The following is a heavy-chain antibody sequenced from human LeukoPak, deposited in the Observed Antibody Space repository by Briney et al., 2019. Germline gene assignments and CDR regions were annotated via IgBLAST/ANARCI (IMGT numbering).Heavy chain of an antibody. CDR2: IYYSGST. CDR3: ERERPPYQLGAFDI. D-gene: IGHD2-2*01. V-gene: IGHV4-59*01. J-gene: IGHJ3*02. Sequence: SETLSLTCTVSGGSISSYYWSWIRQPPGKGLEWIGYIYYSGSTNYNPSLKSRVTISVDTSKNQFSLKLSSVTAADTAVYYCERERPPYQLGAFDIWGQGTMVTVSS. CDR1: GGSISSYY.